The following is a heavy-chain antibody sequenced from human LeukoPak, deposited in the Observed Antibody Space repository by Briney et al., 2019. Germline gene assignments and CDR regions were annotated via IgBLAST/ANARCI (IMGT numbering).Heavy chain of an antibody. D-gene: IGHD3-10*01. V-gene: IGHV3-7*04. CDR1: GFTFSSYW. J-gene: IGHJ3*02. Sequence: GGSLSLSCAASGFTFSSYWMSWVRQAPGKGLEWVANIKQDGSEKYYVDSVKGRFTISRDNAKNSLYLQMNSLRAEDTAVYYCARVYGPYAFDIWGQGTMVTVSS. CDR3: ARVYGPYAFDI. CDR2: IKQDGSEK.